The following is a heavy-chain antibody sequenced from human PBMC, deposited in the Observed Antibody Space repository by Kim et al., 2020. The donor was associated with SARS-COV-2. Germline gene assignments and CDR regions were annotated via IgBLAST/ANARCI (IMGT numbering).Heavy chain of an antibody. J-gene: IGHJ6*04. V-gene: IGHV4-4*02. CDR1: GGSISSSNW. D-gene: IGHD6-19*01. CDR2: IYHSGST. Sequence: SETLSLTCAVSGGSISSSNWWSWVRQPPGKGLEWIGEIYHSGSTNYNPSLKSRVTISVDKSKNQFSLKLSSVTAADTAVYYCARDRSLAVAGHYYYGMDVWGEGTTVTVSP. CDR3: ARDRSLAVAGHYYYGMDV.